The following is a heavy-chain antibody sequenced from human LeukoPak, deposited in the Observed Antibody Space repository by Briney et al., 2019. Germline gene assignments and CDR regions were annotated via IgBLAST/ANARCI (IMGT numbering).Heavy chain of an antibody. CDR1: GYSFISHW. CDR2: IYPYDSDT. CDR3: ARQGYSSGWTVSGAFDI. V-gene: IGHV5-51*01. D-gene: IGHD6-19*01. J-gene: IGHJ3*02. Sequence: GESLKISCKASGYSFISHWIGWVRQRPGQGLEFMGIIYPYDSDTKYSPSLQGQVTISVDKSISITYLQWRSLKASDTAMYYCARQGYSSGWTVSGAFDIWGQGTMVTVSS.